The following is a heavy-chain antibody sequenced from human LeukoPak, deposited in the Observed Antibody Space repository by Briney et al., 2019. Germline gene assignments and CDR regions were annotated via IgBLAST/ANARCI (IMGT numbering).Heavy chain of an antibody. CDR2: IYLSGST. Sequence: SETLSLTCTVSGGSISRGNNYWRWIRQPTGKGLEWISRIYLSGSTRYNPSLENRAIISVDTSKNQLFLMLNSVTAADTAVYYCAREVSPVGGFFDFWGQGILVTVSS. J-gene: IGHJ4*02. CDR1: GGSISRGNNY. CDR3: AREVSPVGGFFDF. V-gene: IGHV4-61*02. D-gene: IGHD3-16*01.